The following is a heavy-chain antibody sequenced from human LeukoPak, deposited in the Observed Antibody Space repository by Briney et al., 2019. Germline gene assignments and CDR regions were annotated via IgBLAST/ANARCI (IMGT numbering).Heavy chain of an antibody. Sequence: GGSLRLSCAASGFTVSSYAMSWVRQTPGKGLEWDSSINDSGGSTYYADSVKGRFTISSDNSKNTLYLQMNTLRAEDTAVHYCAKDQVGCSSSSCYERGFDYWGQGTLVTVSS. V-gene: IGHV3-23*01. D-gene: IGHD2-2*01. J-gene: IGHJ4*02. CDR1: GFTVSSYA. CDR3: AKDQVGCSSSSCYERGFDY. CDR2: INDSGGST.